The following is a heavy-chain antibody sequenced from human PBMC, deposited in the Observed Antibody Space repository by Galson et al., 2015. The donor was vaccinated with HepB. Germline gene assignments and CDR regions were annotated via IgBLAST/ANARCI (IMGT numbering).Heavy chain of an antibody. D-gene: IGHD4-17*01. V-gene: IGHV3-49*04. J-gene: IGHJ1*01. CDR3: TSDYGDYSWGAEYFQH. CDR2: IRSKAYGGTT. Sequence: SLRLSCAASGFTFGDYAMSWVRQAPGKGLEWVGFIRSKAYGGTTEYAASVKGRSTISRDDSKSIAYLQMNSLKTEDTAVYYCTSDYGDYSWGAEYFQHWGQGTLVTVSS. CDR1: GFTFGDYA.